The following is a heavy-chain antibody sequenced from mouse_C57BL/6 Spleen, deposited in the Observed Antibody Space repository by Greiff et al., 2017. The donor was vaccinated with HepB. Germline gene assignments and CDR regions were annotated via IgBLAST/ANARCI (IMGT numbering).Heavy chain of an antibody. V-gene: IGHV5-17*01. CDR2: ISSGSSTI. D-gene: IGHD2-1*01. CDR3: ASNYFYAMDY. Sequence: EVQGVESGGGLVKPGGSLKLSCAASGFTFSDYGMHWVRQAPEKGLEWVAYISSGSSTIYYADTVKGRFTISRDNAKNTLFLQMTSLRSEDTATYYCASNYFYAMDYWGQGTSVTVSS. CDR1: GFTFSDYG. J-gene: IGHJ4*01.